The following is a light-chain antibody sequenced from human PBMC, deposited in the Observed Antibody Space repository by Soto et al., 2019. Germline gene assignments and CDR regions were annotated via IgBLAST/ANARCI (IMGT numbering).Light chain of an antibody. CDR1: QSVSNY. CDR3: QQHINLLS. CDR2: DAS. J-gene: IGKJ4*01. V-gene: IGKV3-11*01. Sequence: EIVLTQSPATLSLSPGERATLSCRASQSVSNYLAWYQQKPGQAPRLLIYDASNRATGIPARFSGSCSGTDFTLTISILEPEDFAVYYCQQHINLLSFGGGTKVEIK.